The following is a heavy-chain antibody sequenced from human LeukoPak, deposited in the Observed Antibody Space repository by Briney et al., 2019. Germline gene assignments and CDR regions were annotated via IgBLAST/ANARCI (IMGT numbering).Heavy chain of an antibody. CDR1: GASISSSNW. CDR2: IYHSGST. Sequence: SETLSLTCAVSGASISSSNWWSWVRQPPGKGLEWIGEIYHSGSTNYNPSLKSRVTISVDKSKNQFSLKLSSVTAADTAVYYCASQAAAADGSYYYYYMDVWGKGTTVTISS. J-gene: IGHJ6*03. V-gene: IGHV4-4*02. CDR3: ASQAAAADGSYYYYYMDV. D-gene: IGHD6-13*01.